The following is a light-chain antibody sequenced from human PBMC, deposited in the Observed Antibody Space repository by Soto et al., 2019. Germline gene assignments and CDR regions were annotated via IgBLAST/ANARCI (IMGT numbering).Light chain of an antibody. V-gene: IGKV3-15*01. CDR1: QSINNN. J-gene: IGKJ4*01. CDR3: QQYNQWPRAT. CDR2: RTS. Sequence: EIEMTQSPATLSVSPGERATLFCRASQSINNNLAWYQQKPGQAPRLIMFRTSTRATGVPARFSGSGSETEFNITISSLQSEDFAFYYCQQYNQWPRATFGGGTKVDNK.